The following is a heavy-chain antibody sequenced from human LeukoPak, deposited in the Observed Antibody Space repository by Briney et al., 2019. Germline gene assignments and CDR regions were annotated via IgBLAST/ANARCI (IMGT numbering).Heavy chain of an antibody. D-gene: IGHD4-17*01. V-gene: IGHV4-61*02. CDR3: ASVQDYGVYYFDY. J-gene: IGHJ4*02. Sequence: SETLSLTCTVSGGTISSGSYYWSWIRQPAGKGLEWIGRIYTSGSTNYNPPLKSRVTISVDTSKNQFSLKLSSVTAAHTAVYYCASVQDYGVYYFDYWGQGTLVTVSS. CDR1: GGTISSGSYY. CDR2: IYTSGST.